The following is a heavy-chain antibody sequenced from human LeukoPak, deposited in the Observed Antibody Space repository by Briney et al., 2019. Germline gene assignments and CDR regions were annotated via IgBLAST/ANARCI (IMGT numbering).Heavy chain of an antibody. Sequence: GGSLRLSCAASGFTFSNYGMHWVGHAPGKGLEGVALISYDGSNKYYADSVKGRFTISRDNSKNTLYLHMISLRAEDTAVYYCANYGSVSYFAYWGQGTLVTVSS. CDR2: ISYDGSNK. J-gene: IGHJ4*02. D-gene: IGHD3-10*01. CDR1: GFTFSNYG. V-gene: IGHV3-30*18. CDR3: ANYGSVSYFAY.